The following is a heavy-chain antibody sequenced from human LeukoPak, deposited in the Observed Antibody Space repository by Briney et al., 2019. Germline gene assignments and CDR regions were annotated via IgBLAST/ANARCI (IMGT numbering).Heavy chain of an antibody. CDR3: ARDLRDSYYDSSGYFDY. Sequence: ASVKVSCKASGYTFTGYYMHWVRQAPGQGLEWMGWINPNSGGTNYAQKFQGRVTMTRDTSISTAYMELSRLRSDDTAVYYCARDLRDSYYDSSGYFDYWGQGTLVTVSS. V-gene: IGHV1-2*02. CDR2: INPNSGGT. CDR1: GYTFTGYY. D-gene: IGHD3-22*01. J-gene: IGHJ4*02.